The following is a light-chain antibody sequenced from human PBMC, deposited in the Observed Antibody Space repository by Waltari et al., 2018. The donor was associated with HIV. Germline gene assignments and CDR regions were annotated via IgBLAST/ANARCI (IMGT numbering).Light chain of an antibody. CDR2: EVT. CDR1: SSEFGAYIY. V-gene: IGLV2-8*01. Sequence: HSALTPPPSASGSPGQSLPISCSGHSSEFGAYIYVSWYTQHPGKAPKLMIYEVTTRPSGVPARFSGPKSGNTASLTVSGLQAEDEADYYCSSYAGGRGGVFGTGTTVTVL. CDR3: SSYAGGRGGV. J-gene: IGLJ1*01.